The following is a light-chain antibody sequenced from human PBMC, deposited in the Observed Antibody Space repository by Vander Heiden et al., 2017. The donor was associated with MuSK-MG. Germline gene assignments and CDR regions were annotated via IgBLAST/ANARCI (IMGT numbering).Light chain of an antibody. V-gene: IGLV2-14*01. J-gene: IGLJ3*02. CDR2: DVR. CDR3: SSYTSSTTWV. CDR1: SSDVGGYNY. Sequence: QSALNQPASVSGSPGTATPIPCTVTSSDVGGYNYVSWYQQHPGKAPKLMIYDVRNRPSGVSNRFSGSKSGNTASLTISGLQAEDEADYYCSSYTSSTTWVFSGGTKLTVL.